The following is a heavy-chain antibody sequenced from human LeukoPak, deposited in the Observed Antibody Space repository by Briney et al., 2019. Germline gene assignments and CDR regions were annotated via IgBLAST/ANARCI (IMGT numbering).Heavy chain of an antibody. CDR1: GGSISSGSDY. Sequence: SETLSLTCTVSGGSISSGSDYWRWIRQPAGKGLEWIGRISATGSTNSNPSLKSRVTISVDTPKSQFSLKLTSVTAADTAVYFCARLNSGSYWGGFDYWGQGTLVTVSS. J-gene: IGHJ4*02. V-gene: IGHV4-61*02. CDR3: ARLNSGSYWGGFDY. CDR2: ISATGST. D-gene: IGHD1-26*01.